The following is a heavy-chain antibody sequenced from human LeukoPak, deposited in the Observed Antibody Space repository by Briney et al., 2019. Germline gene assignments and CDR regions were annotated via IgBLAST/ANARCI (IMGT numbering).Heavy chain of an antibody. CDR1: GYTLTELS. V-gene: IGHV1-24*01. D-gene: IGHD6-19*01. J-gene: IGHJ4*02. CDR2: FDPEDGET. CDR3: ATTHGVAGTSGHEANYYFDY. Sequence: ASVKVSCKVSGYTLTELSMHWVRQAPGKGLEWMGGFDPEDGETIYAQKFQGRVTMTEDTSTDTAYMELSSLRSEDTAVYYCATTHGVAGTSGHEANYYFDYWGQGTLVTVSS.